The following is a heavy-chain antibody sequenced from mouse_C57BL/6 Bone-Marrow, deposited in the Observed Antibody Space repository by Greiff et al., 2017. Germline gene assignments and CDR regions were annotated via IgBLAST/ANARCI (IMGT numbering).Heavy chain of an antibody. CDR3: ARSKNWDSWFAY. Sequence: VQLLQSGAELVRPGTSVKVSCKASGYAFTNHLIEWVKQRPGQGLEWIGVINPGSGGTNYNEKIKGKATLTADKSSSTAYMQRSSLTSEDSAVYFCARSKNWDSWFAYWGQGTLVTVSA. J-gene: IGHJ3*01. V-gene: IGHV1-54*01. D-gene: IGHD4-1*01. CDR2: INPGSGGT. CDR1: GYAFTNHL.